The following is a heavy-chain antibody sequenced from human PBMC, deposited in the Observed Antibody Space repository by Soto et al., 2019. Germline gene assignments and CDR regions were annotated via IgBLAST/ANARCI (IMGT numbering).Heavy chain of an antibody. J-gene: IGHJ5*02. CDR2: IYYSGST. D-gene: IGHD3-16*01. V-gene: IGHV4-30-4*01. Sequence: QVQLQESGPGLVKPSQTLSLTCTVSGGSISSGDYYWSWISQPPGKGLVWIGYIYYSGSTVYNPSLNNRVTISRDQSKIKFSLKLSSVTAADTAVYYCGREGGDNWFDPWGQGTLVTVSS. CDR3: GREGGDNWFDP. CDR1: GGSISSGDYY.